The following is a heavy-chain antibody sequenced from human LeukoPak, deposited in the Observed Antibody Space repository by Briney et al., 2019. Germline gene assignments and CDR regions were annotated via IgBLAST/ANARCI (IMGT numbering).Heavy chain of an antibody. J-gene: IGHJ6*02. Sequence: SETLSLTCTVSSGSTSSYYWSWIRQPPGKGLEWIGYIYYSGSTNYNPSLKSRITISVDTSKNQFSLKLTSVTAADTAVYYCARVIRGGYYGMDVWGQGTTVTVSS. D-gene: IGHD3-22*01. CDR1: SGSTSSYY. V-gene: IGHV4-59*01. CDR2: IYYSGST. CDR3: ARVIRGGYYGMDV.